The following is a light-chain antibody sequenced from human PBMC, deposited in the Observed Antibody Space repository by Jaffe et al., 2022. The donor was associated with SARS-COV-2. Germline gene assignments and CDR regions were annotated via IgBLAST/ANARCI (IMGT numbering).Light chain of an antibody. CDR1: QTISSY. CDR2: GAS. J-gene: IGKJ2*01. V-gene: IGKV1-39*01. Sequence: DIQLTQSPSSLSASVGDRVTITCRAGQTISSYLNWYQQKPGKAPKLLIYGASILQSGVPSRFSGSGSGTDFTFTISSLQPEDVATYYCQQSYSTPRTFGQGTNLEIK. CDR3: QQSYSTPRT.